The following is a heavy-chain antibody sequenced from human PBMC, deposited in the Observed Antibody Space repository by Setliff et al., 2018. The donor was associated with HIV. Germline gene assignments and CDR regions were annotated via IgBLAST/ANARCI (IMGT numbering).Heavy chain of an antibody. CDR3: ARGANFWSGYDS. D-gene: IGHD3-3*01. CDR2: IYYSGST. Sequence: SETLSLTCTVSGGSISSYYWSWIRQPPGKGLEWIGYIYYSGSTNYNPSLKSRVTISVNKSKNQFSLRLTSVTAADTAVYYCARGANFWSGYDSWGQGTLVTVSS. J-gene: IGHJ4*02. V-gene: IGHV4-59*12. CDR1: GGSISSYY.